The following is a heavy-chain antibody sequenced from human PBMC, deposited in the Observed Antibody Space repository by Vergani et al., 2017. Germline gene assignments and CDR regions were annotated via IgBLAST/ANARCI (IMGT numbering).Heavy chain of an antibody. V-gene: IGHV3-11*01. CDR1: GFTFSDYY. Sequence: QVQLVESGGGLVKPGGSLRLSCAASGFTFSDYYMSWIRQAPGKGLEWVSYISTSGSTINYADSVKGRFTISRDNAKNSLSLQMNSLRAEDTAVYYCARDMDTAMVGSAFDIWGQGTMVTVSS. J-gene: IGHJ3*02. CDR2: ISTSGSTI. CDR3: ARDMDTAMVGSAFDI. D-gene: IGHD5-18*01.